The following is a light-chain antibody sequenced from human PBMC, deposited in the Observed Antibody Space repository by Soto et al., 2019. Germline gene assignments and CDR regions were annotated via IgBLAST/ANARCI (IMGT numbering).Light chain of an antibody. CDR1: QGIISY. CDR2: GAS. Sequence: IQLTQSPSSLCASVGDRVKISCRASQGIISYLAWYQQKPGKAPKLLIYGASSRATGIPDRFSGSGAGTDFTLTISRLEPEDFAVYYCQHYGSSLWTFGQGTKVDIK. CDR3: QHYGSSLWT. J-gene: IGKJ1*01. V-gene: IGKV1-9*01.